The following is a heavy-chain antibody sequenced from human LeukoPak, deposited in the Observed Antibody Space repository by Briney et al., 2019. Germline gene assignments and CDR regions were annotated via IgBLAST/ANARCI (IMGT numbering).Heavy chain of an antibody. CDR2: ISWNSGSI. V-gene: IGHV3-9*01. Sequence: GRSLRLSCAASGFTFYDYAMHWVRQAPGKGLEWVSGISWNSGSIDYADSVKGRFTISRDNAKNSLYLQMNSLRAEDTALYYCAKAWEILGVGTSYYFDYWGQGTLVTVSS. D-gene: IGHD3-3*01. CDR1: GFTFYDYA. J-gene: IGHJ4*02. CDR3: AKAWEILGVGTSYYFDY.